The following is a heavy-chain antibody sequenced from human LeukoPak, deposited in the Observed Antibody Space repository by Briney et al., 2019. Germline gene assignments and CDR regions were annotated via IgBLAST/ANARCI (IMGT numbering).Heavy chain of an antibody. J-gene: IGHJ4*02. CDR2: ISSSGSSI. V-gene: IGHV3-48*03. CDR1: GFTFSSYE. D-gene: IGHD2-15*01. Sequence: GGSPRLSCAASGFTFSSYEMNWVRQAPGKGLEWVSYISSSGSSIHYADSVKGRFTISRDNAKNSLYLQMNSLRAEDTAVYHCARQISRYCSGGSCYSGWEFYFDYWGQGTPVTVSS. CDR3: ARQISRYCSGGSCYSGWEFYFDY.